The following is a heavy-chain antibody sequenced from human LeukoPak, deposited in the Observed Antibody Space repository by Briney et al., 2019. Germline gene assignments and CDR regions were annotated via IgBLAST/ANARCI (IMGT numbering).Heavy chain of an antibody. CDR1: GFTFSGYG. D-gene: IGHD3/OR15-3a*01. CDR3: ARGPFFSTTRWFAP. CDR2: IWSDESNK. V-gene: IGHV3-33*01. Sequence: GRSLRLSCAASGFTFSGYGMHWVRQAPGKGLEWVALIWSDESNKYYADSVKGRFTISRDNSKNTLYLQMNSLRAEDTAVYYCARGPFFSTTRWFAPWGQGTLVTVSS. J-gene: IGHJ5*02.